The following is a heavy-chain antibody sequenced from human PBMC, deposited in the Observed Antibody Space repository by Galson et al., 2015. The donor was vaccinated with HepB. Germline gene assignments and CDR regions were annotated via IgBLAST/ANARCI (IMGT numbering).Heavy chain of an antibody. CDR3: AREVVAAHNWFSP. J-gene: IGHJ5*02. Sequence: SVKVSCKASGYTFPGYNIHWVRQAPGQGLEWMGLMNPNTGGTDYAQKFQGRVTMTRDTSISTAYMEVSRLTSDDTAVYYCAREVVAAHNWFSPWGQGTLVTVSS. D-gene: IGHD2-15*01. CDR2: MNPNTGGT. V-gene: IGHV1-2*06. CDR1: GYTFPGYN.